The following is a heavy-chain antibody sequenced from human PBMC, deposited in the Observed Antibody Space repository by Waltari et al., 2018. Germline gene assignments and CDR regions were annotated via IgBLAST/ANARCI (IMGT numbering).Heavy chain of an antibody. J-gene: IGHJ4*02. V-gene: IGHV4-38-2*02. D-gene: IGHD3-9*01. CDR3: ARVRYYDILTGYYGSDFDY. CDR2: IYHSGST. CDR1: GYSISSGYY. Sequence: QVQLQESGPGLVKPSETLSLTCTVSGYSISSGYYWGWIRQPPGTGLEGIGSIYHSGSTYYNPSLRSRVTISVDTSKNQFSLKLSSVTAADTAVYYCARVRYYDILTGYYGSDFDYWGQGTLVTVSS.